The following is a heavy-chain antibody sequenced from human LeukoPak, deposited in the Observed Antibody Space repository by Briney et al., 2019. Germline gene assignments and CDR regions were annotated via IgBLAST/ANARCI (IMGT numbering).Heavy chain of an antibody. D-gene: IGHD3-10*02. J-gene: IGHJ6*04. CDR3: AELGITMIGGV. CDR2: ISSSGSTI. Sequence: GGSLRLSCAASGFTFSSYEMNWVRQAPGKELEWISYISSSGSTIYYADSVKGRFTISRDNAKNSLYLQMNSLRAEDTAVYYCAELGITMIGGVWGKGTTVTISS. V-gene: IGHV3-48*03. CDR1: GFTFSSYE.